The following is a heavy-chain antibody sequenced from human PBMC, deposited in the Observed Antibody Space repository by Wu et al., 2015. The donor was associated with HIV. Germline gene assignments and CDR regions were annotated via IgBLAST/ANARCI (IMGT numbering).Heavy chain of an antibody. Sequence: QVQLVQSGTDVKKPGASMKVSCKASGYTFSNYGISWVRQAPGQGLEWMGWISPYNDNTNYAQKVQGRVTMTTDTSTSTVYMELRSLRSDDTAVYYCARGEWVNDAFDIWGQGTMVTVSS. V-gene: IGHV1-18*01. CDR2: ISPYNDNT. D-gene: IGHD3-3*01. J-gene: IGHJ3*02. CDR3: ARGEWVNDAFDI. CDR1: GYTFSNYG.